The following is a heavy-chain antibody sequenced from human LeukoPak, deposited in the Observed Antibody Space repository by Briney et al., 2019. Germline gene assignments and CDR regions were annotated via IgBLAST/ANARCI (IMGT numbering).Heavy chain of an antibody. D-gene: IGHD4-11*01. CDR2: IDGSGYTT. CDR3: ATMTTMTTPDY. Sequence: GGSLRLSCAASGFTLSSSAMSWVRQAPGKGLEWVSAIDGSGYTTYYADSAKGRFTVSRDDSKNTLFLQMNSLRAEDMAVYYCATMTTMTTPDYWGQGTLVTVSS. CDR1: GFTLSSSA. J-gene: IGHJ4*02. V-gene: IGHV3-23*01.